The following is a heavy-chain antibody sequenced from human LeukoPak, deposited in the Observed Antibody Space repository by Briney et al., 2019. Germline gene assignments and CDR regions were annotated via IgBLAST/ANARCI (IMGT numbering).Heavy chain of an antibody. CDR1: GGSLSSSSYY. J-gene: IGHJ6*03. V-gene: IGHV4-39*07. Sequence: SETLSLTCTVSGGSLSSSSYYWGRLRPPPGTGLEWLGSIYYSGSTYYNPSLKSRVTISVDTSKNQFSLKLSSVTAADTAVYYCAREIDSSGWYFPGRSNYYYYSMDVWGKGTTVPVS. CDR2: IYYSGST. CDR3: AREIDSSGWYFPGRSNYYYYSMDV. D-gene: IGHD6-19*01.